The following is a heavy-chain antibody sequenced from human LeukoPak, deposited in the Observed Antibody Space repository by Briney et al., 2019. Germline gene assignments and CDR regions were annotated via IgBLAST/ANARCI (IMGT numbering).Heavy chain of an antibody. Sequence: PSEALSLTCTVCGGSISSDSHYWGWIRQTPGKGLEWIGSIHYSGNTYNNPSLKSRVTLSVDTSKSQFSLKLSSVTAADTAMYYCARHLYSESYYFWGPGTPVTVSS. CDR2: IHYSGNT. CDR3: ARHLYSESYYF. CDR1: GGSISSDSHY. D-gene: IGHD1-26*01. V-gene: IGHV4-39*01. J-gene: IGHJ4*02.